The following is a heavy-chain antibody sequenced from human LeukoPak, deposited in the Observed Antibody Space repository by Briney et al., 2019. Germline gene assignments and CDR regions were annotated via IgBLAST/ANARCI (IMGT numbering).Heavy chain of an antibody. Sequence: PSETLSLTCTVSGGSISSSSYYWGWIRQPPGKGLEWIGSIYYSGSTYYNPSLKSRVTISVDTSKNQFSLKLSSVTAADTAVYYCARDLGVYDFWSGYRNDAFDIWGQGTMVTVSS. CDR1: GGSISSSSYY. J-gene: IGHJ3*02. D-gene: IGHD3-3*01. CDR2: IYYSGST. CDR3: ARDLGVYDFWSGYRNDAFDI. V-gene: IGHV4-39*07.